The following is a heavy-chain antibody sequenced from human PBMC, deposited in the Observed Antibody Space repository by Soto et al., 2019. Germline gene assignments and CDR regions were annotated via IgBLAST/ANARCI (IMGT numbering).Heavy chain of an antibody. D-gene: IGHD3-3*01. CDR3: AREFHDFWSGYYTIHPYYYYYGMDV. CDR2: ILSIGTT. J-gene: IGHJ6*02. V-gene: IGHV3-53*05. CDR1: GFTFSDYN. Sequence: GWSLRLSCAASGFTFSDYNMNWVRQAPGEGLEWVSTILSIGTTYYADSVKGRFTISRDNSKNTLYLQMNSLRAEDTAVYYCAREFHDFWSGYYTIHPYYYYYGMDVWGQGTTVTVSS.